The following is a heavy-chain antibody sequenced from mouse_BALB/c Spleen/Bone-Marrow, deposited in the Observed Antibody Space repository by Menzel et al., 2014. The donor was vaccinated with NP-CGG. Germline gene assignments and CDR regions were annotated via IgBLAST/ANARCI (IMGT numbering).Heavy chain of an antibody. D-gene: IGHD1-2*01. CDR3: TRPYYGYVGYAY. V-gene: IGHV1S81*02. CDR1: GYTFTSYY. CDR2: INPSNGGT. Sequence: QVQLQQPGAELVKPGASVKLSCKASGYTFTSYYMYWVQQRLGQGLEWIGEINPSNGGTNFNEKFKSKATLTVDKSSSTAYMQLSSLTFEDSAIYYCTRPYYGYVGYAYWGQGTQVTVSA. J-gene: IGHJ3*01.